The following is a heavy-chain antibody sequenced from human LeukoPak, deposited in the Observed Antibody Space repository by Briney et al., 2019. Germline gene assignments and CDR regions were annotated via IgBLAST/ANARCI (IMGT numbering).Heavy chain of an antibody. CDR3: ARQGSQAGDWVDP. V-gene: IGHV4-39*01. J-gene: IGHJ5*02. CDR1: GGSISSSVYY. Sequence: PSETLFLTCTVSGGSISSSVYYWGWIRQPPGKGLEWIGSIYVSGSTYYNPSLNSRVTVSVDTSKNQFSLKLSCVTAADTAVYYCARQGSQAGDWVDPGDQGTLVTVSS. CDR2: IYVSGST.